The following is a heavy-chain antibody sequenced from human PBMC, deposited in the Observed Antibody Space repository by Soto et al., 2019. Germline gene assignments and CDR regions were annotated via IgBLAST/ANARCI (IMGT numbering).Heavy chain of an antibody. J-gene: IGHJ3*02. CDR1: GYTFTGYY. CDR3: AREQPPGGSSWYAFDI. Sequence: ASVKVSCKASGYTFTGYYMHWVRQAPGQGLEWMGWINPNSGGTNYAQKFQGWVTMTRDTSISTAYMELSRLRSDDTAVYYCAREQPPGGSSWYAFDIWGQGTMVTVSS. D-gene: IGHD6-13*01. CDR2: INPNSGGT. V-gene: IGHV1-2*04.